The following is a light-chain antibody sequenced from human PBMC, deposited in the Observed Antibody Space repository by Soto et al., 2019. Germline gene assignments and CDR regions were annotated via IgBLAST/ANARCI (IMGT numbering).Light chain of an antibody. V-gene: IGKV3-15*01. CDR2: GAS. Sequence: EIVMTQSPATLSVSPGERATLSCRASQSVSTNLAWYQQKLGQAPRLLIYGASTRATGIPATFSGSGSGTEFTLTISSLESEDFAVYYCQQYNKWPPYTFGQGTKVDIK. J-gene: IGKJ2*01. CDR3: QQYNKWPPYT. CDR1: QSVSTN.